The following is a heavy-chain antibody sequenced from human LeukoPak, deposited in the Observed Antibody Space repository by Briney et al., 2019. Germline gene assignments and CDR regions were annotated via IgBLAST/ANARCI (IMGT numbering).Heavy chain of an antibody. CDR3: AKETIYTSGTSFLTLDY. CDR2: IIPIFGTA. Sequence: GASVKVSCKASGGTFSSYAISWVRQAPGQGLEWMGGIIPIFGTANYAQKFQGRVTITTDESTSTAYVELSSLRAEDTAVYFCAKETIYTSGTSFLTLDYWGQGTLVTVSS. J-gene: IGHJ4*02. CDR1: GGTFSSYA. D-gene: IGHD2-2*02. V-gene: IGHV1-69*05.